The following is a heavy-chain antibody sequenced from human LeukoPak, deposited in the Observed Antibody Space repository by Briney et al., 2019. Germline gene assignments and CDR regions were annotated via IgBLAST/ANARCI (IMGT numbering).Heavy chain of an antibody. D-gene: IGHD6-19*01. CDR3: ARGATAVAGTLLHY. CDR2: INSDGSST. V-gene: IGHV3-74*01. J-gene: IGHJ4*02. CDR1: GFTFSSYW. Sequence: GGSLRLSCAASGFTFSSYWMHWVRQAPGKGLVWVSRINSDGSSTSYADSVKGRSTISRDNAKNTLYLQMNSLRAEDTAVYYCARGATAVAGTLLHYWGQGTLVTVSS.